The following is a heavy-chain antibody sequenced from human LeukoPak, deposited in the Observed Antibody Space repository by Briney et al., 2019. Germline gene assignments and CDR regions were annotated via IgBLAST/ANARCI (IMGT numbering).Heavy chain of an antibody. CDR3: ANSGYLAGFDY. V-gene: IGHV3-23*01. CDR1: GFTLSSYA. D-gene: IGHD3-22*01. Sequence: PGGSLRLSCAASGFTLSSYAMSWVRQAPGKGLEWVSAISTSGGSTYYADSVKGRFTISRDNSKNTLFLQMSSLRADDTAVYYCANSGYLAGFDYWGQGTLVTVSS. CDR2: ISTSGGST. J-gene: IGHJ4*02.